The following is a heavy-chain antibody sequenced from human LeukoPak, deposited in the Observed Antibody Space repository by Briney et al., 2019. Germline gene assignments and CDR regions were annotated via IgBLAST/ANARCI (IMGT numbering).Heavy chain of an antibody. V-gene: IGHV3-23*01. J-gene: IGHJ3*02. CDR3: AKGGSFSFDI. CDR1: GFTFSTYD. CDR2: ISGSSGTT. D-gene: IGHD5-12*01. Sequence: PGGSVRLSCAASGFTFSTYDMSWVRQTPGKGLEWVSGISGSSGTTYYADSVKGRFTISRDNSKNTLDLQMHSLRAEDTAIYFCAKGGSFSFDIWGKWTKVTVSS.